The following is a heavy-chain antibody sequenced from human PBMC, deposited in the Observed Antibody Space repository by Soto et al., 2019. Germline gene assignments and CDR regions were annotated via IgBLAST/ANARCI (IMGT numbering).Heavy chain of an antibody. V-gene: IGHV3-7*01. Sequence: DSVKGRFTISRDNAKNSLYLQMNSLRAEDTAVYYCARDSAMVRGIIIDYWGQGTLVTVSS. J-gene: IGHJ4*02. CDR3: ARDSAMVRGIIIDY. D-gene: IGHD3-10*01.